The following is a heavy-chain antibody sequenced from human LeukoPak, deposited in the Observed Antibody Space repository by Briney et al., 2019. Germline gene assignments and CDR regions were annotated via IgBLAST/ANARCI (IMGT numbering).Heavy chain of an antibody. CDR2: ISYYGSNT. V-gene: IGHV3-30*04. J-gene: IGHJ4*02. CDR3: ARLSELAHLDY. Sequence: GGSLTLSCAASGFTFSSYAMHWVRQAPGKGLEWVAVISYYGSNTYYADSVKGRFTSSRDNSKNTLYLQMNSLRAKDTAVYYCARLSELAHLDYWGQGTLVTVSS. CDR1: GFTFSSYA.